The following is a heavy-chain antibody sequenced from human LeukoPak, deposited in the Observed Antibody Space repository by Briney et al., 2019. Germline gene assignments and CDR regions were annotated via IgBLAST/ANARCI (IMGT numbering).Heavy chain of an antibody. J-gene: IGHJ4*02. D-gene: IGHD6-19*01. V-gene: IGHV3-73*01. Sequence: PGGSLRLSCAASGFTFSGSAMHWVRQASGKGLEWVGRIRSKANSYATAYAASVKGRFTISRDDSKNTAYLQMNSLKTEDTAVYYCTRLGVAVAPSYWGQGTLVTVSS. CDR2: IRSKANSYAT. CDR3: TRLGVAVAPSY. CDR1: GFTFSGSA.